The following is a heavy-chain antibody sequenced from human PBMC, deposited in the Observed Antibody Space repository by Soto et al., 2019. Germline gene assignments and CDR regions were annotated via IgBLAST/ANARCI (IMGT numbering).Heavy chain of an antibody. Sequence: QVQLQESGPGLVKPSGTLSLTCTVSGDSISSSHWWSWVRQPPGKGLEWIGEIFHSGSTHYNPSLESRITISVDKSKKQFSLRLTSVTAADTAVYYCAKDPPIDTWGEGTLVTVSS. V-gene: IGHV4-4*02. CDR2: IFHSGST. CDR3: AKDPPIDT. CDR1: GDSISSSHW. J-gene: IGHJ5*02.